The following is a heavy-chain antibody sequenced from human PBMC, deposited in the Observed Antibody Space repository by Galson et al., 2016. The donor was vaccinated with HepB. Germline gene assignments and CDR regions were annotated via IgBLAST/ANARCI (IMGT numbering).Heavy chain of an antibody. CDR2: ISYNI. CDR1: GFTFSTYN. Sequence: SLRLSCAASGFTFSTYNMNWVRQAPGKGLELVSSISYNIYYADSVRGRFTISRDNAKNSLFLQMNSLRVEDTAVYYCARDNCINAICYTGWFDSWGQGTLVTVSS. V-gene: IGHV3-21*01. CDR3: ARDNCINAICYTGWFDS. J-gene: IGHJ5*01. D-gene: IGHD2-8*01.